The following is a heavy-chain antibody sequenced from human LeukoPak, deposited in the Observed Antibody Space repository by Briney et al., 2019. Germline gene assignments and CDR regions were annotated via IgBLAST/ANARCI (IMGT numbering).Heavy chain of an antibody. D-gene: IGHD3-10*01. J-gene: IGHJ4*02. Sequence: SGTLSLTCAVSGGSISSSNWWSWVRQPPGKGLEWIGEIYHSGSTNYNPSLKSRVTISVDTSKNQFSLKLSSVTAADTAVYYCARLYGSGSSLYFDYWGQGTLVTVSS. CDR3: ARLYGSGSSLYFDY. V-gene: IGHV4-4*02. CDR2: IYHSGST. CDR1: GGSISSSNW.